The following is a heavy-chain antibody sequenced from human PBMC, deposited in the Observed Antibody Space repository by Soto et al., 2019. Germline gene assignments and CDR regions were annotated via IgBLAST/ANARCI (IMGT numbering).Heavy chain of an antibody. CDR1: GGSISSYY. V-gene: IGHV4-59*01. CDR2: IYYSGST. J-gene: IGHJ4*02. Sequence: SETLSLTCTVSGGSISSYYWSWIRQPPGKGLEWIGYIYYSGSTNYNPSLKSRVTISVDTSKNQFSLKLSSVTAADTAVYYCARTSAMTGTSSWNLDYWGQGTLVTAPQ. D-gene: IGHD6-13*01. CDR3: ARTSAMTGTSSWNLDY.